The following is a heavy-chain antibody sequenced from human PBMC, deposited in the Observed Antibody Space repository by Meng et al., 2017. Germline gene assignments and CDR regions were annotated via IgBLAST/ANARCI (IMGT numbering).Heavy chain of an antibody. Sequence: QVQLQQWGAGLLKPSDTLSLTCAVYGGSFSGYYWSWIRQPPGKGLEWIGEINHSGSTNYNPSLKSRVTISVDTSKNQFSLKLSSVTAADTAVYYCARGQPQLKNYYDSSGYSDYWGQGTLVTVSS. CDR3: ARGQPQLKNYYDSSGYSDY. V-gene: IGHV4-34*01. CDR2: INHSGST. D-gene: IGHD3-22*01. J-gene: IGHJ4*02. CDR1: GGSFSGYY.